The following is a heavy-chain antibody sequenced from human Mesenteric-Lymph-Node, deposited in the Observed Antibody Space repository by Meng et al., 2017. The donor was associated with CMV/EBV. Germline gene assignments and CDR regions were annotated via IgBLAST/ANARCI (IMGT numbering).Heavy chain of an antibody. J-gene: IGHJ4*02. D-gene: IGHD4-11*01. CDR3: ASDDDYTAPGDY. CDR1: GYTFTSYD. Sequence: ASVKVSCKASGYTFTSYDISWVRQAPGQGLEWMGWISTYNGHTNHAQKLQGRVTMTTDTSTSTAYMELRSLRSDDTAVYYCASDDDYTAPGDYWGQGTLVTVSS. CDR2: ISTYNGHT. V-gene: IGHV1-18*01.